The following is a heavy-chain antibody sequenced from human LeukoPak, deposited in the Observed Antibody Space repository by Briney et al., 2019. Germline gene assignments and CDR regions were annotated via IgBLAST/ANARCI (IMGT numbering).Heavy chain of an antibody. J-gene: IGHJ4*02. D-gene: IGHD3-22*01. CDR3: ARDINPNTYYYDSSALDY. CDR1: EFSVGSNY. CDR2: IYSGGST. Sequence: GGSLRLSCAASEFSVGSNYMTWVRQAPGKGLEWVSLIYSGGSTYYADSVKGRFTISRDNSKNTLYLQMNSLRAEDTAVYYCARDINPNTYYYDSSALDYWGQGTLVTVSS. V-gene: IGHV3-66*01.